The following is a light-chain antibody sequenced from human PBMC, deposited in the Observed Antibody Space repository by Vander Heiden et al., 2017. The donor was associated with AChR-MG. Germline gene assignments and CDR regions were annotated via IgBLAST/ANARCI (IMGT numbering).Light chain of an antibody. J-gene: IGLJ2*01. V-gene: IGLV1-40*01. CDR3: QSYDSSLSGPVV. CDR1: RSNLGAGYA. Sequence: QSVLTQPPSVSGAPGPRVTISCTGRRSNLGAGYAVHWYQQLPGTASKLLVYGKSNRPSGVPDIFSGSKAGTSASLAITGLQAEDEADYYCQSYDSSLSGPVVFGGGTKLTVL. CDR2: GKS.